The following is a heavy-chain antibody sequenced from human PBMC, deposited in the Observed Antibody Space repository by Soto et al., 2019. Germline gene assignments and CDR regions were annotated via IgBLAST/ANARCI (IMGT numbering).Heavy chain of an antibody. D-gene: IGHD6-19*01. CDR3: ATKSVAGSCGPANYFDY. CDR1: GFTFNNYA. V-gene: IGHV3-23*01. CDR2: ISDGVGTT. Sequence: EVQLLESGGGLVQPGGSLRLSCEASGFTFNNYALSWVRQAPGKGLEWVSTISDGVGTTYYADSVKGRFTISRDNSKNPVYLQIICLRVEDTAVYFCATKSVAGSCGPANYFDYWGQGTLVTVSS. J-gene: IGHJ4*02.